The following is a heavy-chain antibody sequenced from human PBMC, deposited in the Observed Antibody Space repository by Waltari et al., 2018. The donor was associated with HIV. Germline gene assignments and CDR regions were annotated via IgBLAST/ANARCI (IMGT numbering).Heavy chain of an antibody. CDR2: IYYSGST. D-gene: IGHD2-21*02. CDR3: ASGREVLVTNWYFDL. V-gene: IGHV4-39*07. CDR1: GGSISSSSYY. Sequence: QLQLQESGPGLVKPSETLSLTCTVSGGSISSSSYYWGWIRQPPGKGLEWIGSIYYSGSTYYNPSLKSRVTISVDTSKNQFSLKLSSVTAADTAVYYCASGREVLVTNWYFDLWGRGTLVTVSS. J-gene: IGHJ2*01.